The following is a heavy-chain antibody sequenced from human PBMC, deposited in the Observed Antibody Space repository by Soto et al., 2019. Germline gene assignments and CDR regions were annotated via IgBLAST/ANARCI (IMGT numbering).Heavy chain of an antibody. CDR2: ISAYNGNT. V-gene: IGHV1-18*01. CDR1: GYTFTSYG. J-gene: IGHJ6*02. CDR3: ARDMAVAGIYYYYYGMDV. Sequence: EASVKVSCKASGYTFTSYGISLVRQAPGQGREGMGWISAYNGNTNYAQKLQGRVTMTTDTSKSTAYMELRSLRSDDTAVYYCARDMAVAGIYYYYYGMDVWGQGTTVTVSS. D-gene: IGHD6-13*01.